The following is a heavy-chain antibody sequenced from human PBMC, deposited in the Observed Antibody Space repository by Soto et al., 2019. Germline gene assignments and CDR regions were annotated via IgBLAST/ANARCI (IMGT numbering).Heavy chain of an antibody. CDR2: ISTYNGNT. CDR1: CYTFSSHG. V-gene: IGHV1-18*01. J-gene: IGHJ4*02. Sequence: ASVKVSFRAACYTFSSHGVTWVRQAPGQGLEWMGWISTYNGNTNYEQKIQDRVTMTTDTSTNTAYMEMRSLRSDDTAVYYCARSGNWNYASDYWGQGTMVTVSS. CDR3: ARSGNWNYASDY. D-gene: IGHD1-7*01.